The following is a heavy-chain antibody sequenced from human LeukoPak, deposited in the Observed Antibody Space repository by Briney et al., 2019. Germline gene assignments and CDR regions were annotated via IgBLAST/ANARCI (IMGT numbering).Heavy chain of an antibody. J-gene: IGHJ4*02. V-gene: IGHV3-74*03. CDR2: INTDDSSI. CDR3: ARDRSPGILDS. CDR1: GFTFSDYR. Sequence: PGGSLRLSRAASGFTFSDYRMHCLRHAPGKGLVWVSRINTDDSSITYADSVKGRFTISRDNAKNTLYLQMNSLRAEDTAVYFCARDRSPGILDSWSQGTLVTVSS.